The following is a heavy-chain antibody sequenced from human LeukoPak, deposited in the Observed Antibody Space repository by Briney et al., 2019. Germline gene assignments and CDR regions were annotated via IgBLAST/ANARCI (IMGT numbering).Heavy chain of an antibody. Sequence: GGSLRLSCAASGFTFSSYAMSWVRQAPGKGLEWVSAISGSGGSTYYADSVKGRFTISRDNSKNTLYLQMNSLRAEDTAVDYCAKDLPPDYDILSGYYNCWGEGTLVTVSS. D-gene: IGHD3-9*01. J-gene: IGHJ4*02. CDR1: GFTFSSYA. V-gene: IGHV3-23*01. CDR3: AKDLPPDYDILSGYYNC. CDR2: ISGSGGST.